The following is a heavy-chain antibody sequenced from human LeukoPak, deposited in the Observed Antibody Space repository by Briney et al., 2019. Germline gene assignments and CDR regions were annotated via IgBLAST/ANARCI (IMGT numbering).Heavy chain of an antibody. J-gene: IGHJ4*02. CDR1: GASVSSYY. CDR2: IYHSGTT. V-gene: IGHV4-59*02. CDR3: ARDGSHCGGDCHDY. D-gene: IGHD2-21*02. Sequence: SETLSLTCSVSGASVSSYYWSRIRQPPGKGLEWIGYIYHSGTTYHNPSLNSRVTISVDTSKNQFSLKLNSVTAADTAVYYCARDGSHCGGDCHDYWGQGSLVTVSS.